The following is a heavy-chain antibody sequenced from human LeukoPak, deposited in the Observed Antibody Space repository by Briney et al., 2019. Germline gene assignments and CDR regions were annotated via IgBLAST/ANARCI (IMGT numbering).Heavy chain of an antibody. Sequence: GGSLRLSCAASGFTFSSYSMNWVRQAPGKGLEWVSSISSSSSYIYYADSVKGRFITSRDNAKNSLYLQMNSLRAEDTAVYYCARDSRSTFDYFDYWGQGTLVTVSS. D-gene: IGHD3-16*01. V-gene: IGHV3-21*01. CDR3: ARDSRSTFDYFDY. J-gene: IGHJ4*02. CDR1: GFTFSSYS. CDR2: ISSSSSYI.